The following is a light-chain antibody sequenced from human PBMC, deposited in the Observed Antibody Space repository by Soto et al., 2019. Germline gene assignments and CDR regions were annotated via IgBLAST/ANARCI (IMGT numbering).Light chain of an antibody. V-gene: IGLV2-14*03. CDR1: SSDVGGYNY. CDR2: DVS. Sequence: QSVLTQPASVSGSPGQSITIFCTGTSSDVGGYNYVSWYQQHPGSAPKLMIYDVSSRSSGVSNRFSGSKSGNTASLTISGLQAEDEADYYCSSYTSSFKLAVFGSGTKVTVL. J-gene: IGLJ1*01. CDR3: SSYTSSFKLAV.